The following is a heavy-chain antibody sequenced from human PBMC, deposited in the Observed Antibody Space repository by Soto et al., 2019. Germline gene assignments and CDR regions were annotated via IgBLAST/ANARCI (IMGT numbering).Heavy chain of an antibody. D-gene: IGHD3-10*01. V-gene: IGHV1-8*01. CDR3: ARGELLWFGELLR. CDR2: MNPNSGDT. Sequence: QVQLVQSGAEVKKPGASVKVSCKASGYTFTSYEINWVRQAAGQGLEWMGWMNPNSGDTGYAQKFQGRVTMTRNTSISTAYMELSSLRSEDTAVYYCARGELLWFGELLRWGQGTLVTVSS. J-gene: IGHJ4*02. CDR1: GYTFTSYE.